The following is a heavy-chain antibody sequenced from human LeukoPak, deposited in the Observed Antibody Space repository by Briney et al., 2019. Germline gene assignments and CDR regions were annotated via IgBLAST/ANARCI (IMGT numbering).Heavy chain of an antibody. V-gene: IGHV3-23*01. D-gene: IGHD3-10*01. CDR2: ISGRGAEK. Sequence: GGSLRLSCAASGFTFSSYAMTWVRQSPGKGLEWVSTISGRGAEKFYADSAKGRFTMSRDNSKDTLSLQMNSLRADDTAVYYCARGGHFSWFDPWGQGTLVTVSS. J-gene: IGHJ5*02. CDR1: GFTFSSYA. CDR3: ARGGHFSWFDP.